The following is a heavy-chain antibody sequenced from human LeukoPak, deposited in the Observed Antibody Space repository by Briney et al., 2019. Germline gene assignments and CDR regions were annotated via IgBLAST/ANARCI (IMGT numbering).Heavy chain of an antibody. Sequence: WASLKVSCKASGYTFTSYGISWVRQAPGQGLEWMGSISAYNGSTYYAQTLKGRVTMTTDTSTSTPYLQMSSLRSEDTAVYYCAIVSEQLVRNRFDSWGQGTLATVSS. V-gene: IGHV1-18*01. CDR2: ISAYNGST. CDR3: AIVSEQLVRNRFDS. D-gene: IGHD6-6*01. J-gene: IGHJ5*01. CDR1: GYTFTSYG.